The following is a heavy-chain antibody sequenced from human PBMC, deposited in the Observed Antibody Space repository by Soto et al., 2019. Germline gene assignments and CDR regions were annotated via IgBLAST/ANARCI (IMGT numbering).Heavy chain of an antibody. CDR1: GFTFSSYW. Sequence: EVQLVESGGGLVQHGGSLRLSCAASGFTFSSYWMNWVRQAPGKGLEWVTNINEDGSDKYYVDSVKGRFTISRDNAKNSLYLQMDSLRAEDTAVYYCARRRSVGSRTIFDSWGQGTLVTVSS. D-gene: IGHD2-15*01. CDR2: INEDGSDK. CDR3: ARRRSVGSRTIFDS. V-gene: IGHV3-7*01. J-gene: IGHJ4*02.